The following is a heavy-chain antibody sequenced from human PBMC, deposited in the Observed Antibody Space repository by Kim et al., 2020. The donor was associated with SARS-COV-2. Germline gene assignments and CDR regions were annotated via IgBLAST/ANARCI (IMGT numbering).Heavy chain of an antibody. CDR3: ARHLELSIAAAEYNWFDP. V-gene: IGHV4-39*01. Sequence: SETLSLTCTVSGGSISSSSYYWGWIRQPPGKGLEWIGSIYYSGSTYYNPSLKSRVTISVDTSKNQFSLKLSSVTAADTAVYYCARHLELSIAAAEYNWFDPWGQGTLVTVSS. D-gene: IGHD6-13*01. CDR1: GGSISSSSYY. CDR2: IYYSGST. J-gene: IGHJ5*02.